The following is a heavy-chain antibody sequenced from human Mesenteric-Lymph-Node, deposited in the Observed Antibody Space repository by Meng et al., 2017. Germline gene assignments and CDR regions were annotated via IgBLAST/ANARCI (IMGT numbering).Heavy chain of an antibody. J-gene: IGHJ2*01. Sequence: VQLQESGPGLVKPSQTLSLTCTVSGGSISSGDDYWSWIGQPPGKGLGWIGYIYYSGSTYYNPSLNSRVTISVDTSKNQCPLKLSSVTAADTAVYYCARDTPSLNWYFDLWGRGTLVTVSS. CDR1: GGSISSGDDY. CDR3: ARDTPSLNWYFDL. V-gene: IGHV4-30-4*01. CDR2: IYYSGST.